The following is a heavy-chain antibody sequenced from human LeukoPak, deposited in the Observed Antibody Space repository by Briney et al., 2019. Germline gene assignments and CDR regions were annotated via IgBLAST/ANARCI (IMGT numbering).Heavy chain of an antibody. J-gene: IGHJ6*03. D-gene: IGHD3-3*01. CDR2: ISSSGSTI. CDR3: ARDRFDRRQSITIFGVVMEGVYYYMDV. CDR1: GFTFSDYY. V-gene: IGHV3-11*04. Sequence: GGSLRLSCAASGFTFSDYYMSWIRQAPGKGLEWVSYISSSGSTIYYADSVKGRFTISRDNAKNSLYLQMNSLRAEDTAVYYCARDRFDRRQSITIFGVVMEGVYYYMDVWGKGTTVTVSS.